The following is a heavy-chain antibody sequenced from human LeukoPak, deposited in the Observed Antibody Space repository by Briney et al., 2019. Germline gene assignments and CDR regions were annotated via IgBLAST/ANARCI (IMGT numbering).Heavy chain of an antibody. CDR3: ARDQNEYSGYDYVNWFDP. Sequence: SETLSLTCAVSGGSISSSSYYWGWIRQPPGKGLEWIGSIYYSGSTYYNPSLKSRVTISVDTSKNQFSLKLSSVTAADTAVYYCARDQNEYSGYDYVNWFDPWGQGTLVTVSS. D-gene: IGHD5-12*01. J-gene: IGHJ5*02. CDR1: GGSISSSSYY. CDR2: IYYSGST. V-gene: IGHV4-39*07.